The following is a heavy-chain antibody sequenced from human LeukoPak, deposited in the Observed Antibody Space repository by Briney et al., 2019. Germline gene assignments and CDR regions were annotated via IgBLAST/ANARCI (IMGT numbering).Heavy chain of an antibody. CDR1: GFTFSSYA. D-gene: IGHD2-15*01. Sequence: GGSLRLSCAASGFTFSSYAMHWVRQAPSKGLEWVAVISYDGSNKYYADSVKGRFTISRDNSKNTLYLQMNSLRAEDTAVYYCARLYCSGGSCYNWGQGTLVTVSS. CDR3: ARLYCSGGSCYN. J-gene: IGHJ4*02. CDR2: ISYDGSNK. V-gene: IGHV3-30-3*01.